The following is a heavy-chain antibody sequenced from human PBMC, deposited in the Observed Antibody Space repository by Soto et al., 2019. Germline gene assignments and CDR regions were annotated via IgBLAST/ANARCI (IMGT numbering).Heavy chain of an antibody. CDR1: GGSINSYY. CDR3: ARHTMEGSSQSSYFYSGMDV. CDR2: INTSGST. J-gene: IGHJ6*02. Sequence: QVQLKESGPRLVKPSETLSLTCTVSGGSINSYYCNWIRQPAGKGLEWIGHINTSGSTKYNPSLKSRVTMSVDTSKNQFSLNLASVTAADTAVYYCARHTMEGSSQSSYFYSGMDVWGQGTTVTVSS. V-gene: IGHV4-4*07. D-gene: IGHD6-6*01.